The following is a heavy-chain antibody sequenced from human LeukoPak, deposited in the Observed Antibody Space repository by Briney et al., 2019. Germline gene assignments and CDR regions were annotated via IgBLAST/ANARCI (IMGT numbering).Heavy chain of an antibody. Sequence: SGGSLRLSGAASGFTFSSYAMTWVCQAPGKGLEWVSAFSATDGSAQYAESVEGRFTISRDNSKNTLFLQMNSLGAEDTAVYYCARAKIAAAGTGAFDVWGQGTLVTVSS. J-gene: IGHJ3*01. CDR3: ARAKIAAAGTGAFDV. D-gene: IGHD6-13*01. V-gene: IGHV3-23*01. CDR1: GFTFSSYA. CDR2: FSATDGSA.